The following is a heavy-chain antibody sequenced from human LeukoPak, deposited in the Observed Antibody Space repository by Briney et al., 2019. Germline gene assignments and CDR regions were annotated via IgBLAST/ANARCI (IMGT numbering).Heavy chain of an antibody. CDR3: ASEGFGIWATIEASPGAFDI. Sequence: PGGSLRLSCAASGFTVISNYMSWVRQAPGKGLEWVSVIYSGGSTYYADSVKGRFTISRDNSKNTLYIQMNSLRAEDTAVYYCASEGFGIWATIEASPGAFDIWGQGTMVTVSS. J-gene: IGHJ3*02. D-gene: IGHD5-12*01. CDR1: GFTVISNY. V-gene: IGHV3-53*01. CDR2: IYSGGST.